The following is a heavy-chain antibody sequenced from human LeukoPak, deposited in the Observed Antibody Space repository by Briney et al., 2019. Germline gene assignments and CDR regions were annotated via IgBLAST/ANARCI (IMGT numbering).Heavy chain of an antibody. J-gene: IGHJ6*03. CDR1: GGSISSSSYY. D-gene: IGHD3-10*01. V-gene: IGHV4-39*07. Sequence: SETLSLTCTVSGGSISSSSYYWGWIRQPPGKGLEWIGSIYYSGSTYYNPSLKSRVTISVDTSKNQFSLKLSSVTAADTAVYYCARTKLLWFGELLEYYMDVWGKGTTVTISS. CDR3: ARTKLLWFGELLEYYMDV. CDR2: IYYSGST.